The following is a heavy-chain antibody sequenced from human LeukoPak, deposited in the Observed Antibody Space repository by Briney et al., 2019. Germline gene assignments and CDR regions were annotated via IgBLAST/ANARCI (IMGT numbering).Heavy chain of an antibody. CDR3: ARDFVSASFDY. J-gene: IGHJ4*02. Sequence: PGGSLRLSCAASGVTVSSDYMSWVRQAPGKGLEWVSVIYSGGITYYADSVRGRFTISRDNSKNTLYLQMNSLRTEDTAVFYCARDFVSASFDYWGQGTLVTVSS. D-gene: IGHD2-15*01. CDR1: GVTVSSDY. V-gene: IGHV3-66*01. CDR2: IYSGGIT.